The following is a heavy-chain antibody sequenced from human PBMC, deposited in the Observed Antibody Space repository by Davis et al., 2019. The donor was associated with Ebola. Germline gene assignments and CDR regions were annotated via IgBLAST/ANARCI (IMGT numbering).Heavy chain of an antibody. CDR2: IRSKANSYAT. V-gene: IGHV3-73*01. J-gene: IGHJ4*02. CDR1: GFTFRSYG. Sequence: GGSLRLSCAASGFTFRSYGMHWVRQASGKGLEWVGRIRSKANSYATAYAASVKGRFTISRDDSKNTAYLQMNSLKTEDTAVYYVTRTLDGDYVDYWGQETLVTFSS. CDR3: TRTLDGDYVDY. D-gene: IGHD3-10*01.